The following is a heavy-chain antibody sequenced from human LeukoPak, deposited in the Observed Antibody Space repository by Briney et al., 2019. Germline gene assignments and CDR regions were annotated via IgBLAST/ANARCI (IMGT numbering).Heavy chain of an antibody. V-gene: IGHV3-30*02. D-gene: IGHD6-19*01. CDR1: GFTFSSYA. CDR3: ARGYSSGWLLPFDY. CDR2: IRYDVSNT. J-gene: IGHJ4*02. Sequence: PGGSLRLSCAASGFTFSSYAMHWVRQAPDKGLEWVAFIRYDVSNTYYADSVKGRFTIYRDNSKNTLYLQMNRLRAEGTAVYYCARGYSSGWLLPFDYWGQGTLVTVSS.